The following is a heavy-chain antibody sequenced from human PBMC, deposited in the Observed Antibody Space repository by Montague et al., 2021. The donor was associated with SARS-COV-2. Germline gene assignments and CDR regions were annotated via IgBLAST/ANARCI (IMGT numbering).Heavy chain of an antibody. D-gene: IGHD4-11*01. Sequence: SETLSLTCSVSGVSISNYSWSWIRQSPGKGLEWIGYIYYSGSTNYNPSLTSRVTISVDTSKTQVSLKLTSVTAADTAVYYCARHLRVTTVTSHMYHYAMDVWGQGTPVTVSS. J-gene: IGHJ6*02. CDR2: IYYSGST. CDR3: ARHLRVTTVTSHMYHYAMDV. CDR1: GVSISNYS. V-gene: IGHV4-59*08.